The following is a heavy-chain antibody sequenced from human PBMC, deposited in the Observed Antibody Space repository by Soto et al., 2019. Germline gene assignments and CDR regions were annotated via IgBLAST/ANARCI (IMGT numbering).Heavy chain of an antibody. CDR1: GFAFSGFW. CDR3: AREAV. V-gene: IGHV3-7*05. J-gene: IGHJ6*02. CDR2: IKQDGSEQ. Sequence: EVQLVESGGGLVQPGGSLRLSCAASGFAFSGFWMSWVRQAPGKGLEWVANIKQDGSEQFYVDSVKGRFTISRDNAKNPLYLQVNSLRAEDTAVYYCAREAVWGQGTTVTVSS.